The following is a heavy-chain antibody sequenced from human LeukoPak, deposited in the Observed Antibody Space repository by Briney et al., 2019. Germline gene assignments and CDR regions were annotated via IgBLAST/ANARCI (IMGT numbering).Heavy chain of an antibody. J-gene: IGHJ4*02. D-gene: IGHD3-3*01. CDR3: ATGPVLRFLEWLLSPFDY. CDR2: FDPEDGET. V-gene: IGHV1-24*01. Sequence: ASVKVSCKVSGYTLTELSMHWVRQAPGKGLEWMGGFDPEDGETIYAQKFQGRVTMTEDTSTDTAYMELSSLRSEDTAVYYCATGPVLRFLEWLLSPFDYWGQGTLVTVSS. CDR1: GYTLTELS.